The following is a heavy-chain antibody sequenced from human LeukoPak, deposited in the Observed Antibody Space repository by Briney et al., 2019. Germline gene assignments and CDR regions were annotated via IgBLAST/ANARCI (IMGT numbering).Heavy chain of an antibody. CDR1: GYSFTSYW. J-gene: IGHJ6*02. V-gene: IGHV5-51*01. CDR2: IYPGDSDT. CDR3: AKYSNLIKYGMDV. D-gene: IGHD4-4*01. Sequence: GESLKIPCKGSGYSFTSYWIGWVRQMPGKGLEWMGIIYPGDSDTRYSPSFQGQVTISADKSISTAYLQWSSLKASDTAMYYCAKYSNLIKYGMDVWGQGTTVTVSS.